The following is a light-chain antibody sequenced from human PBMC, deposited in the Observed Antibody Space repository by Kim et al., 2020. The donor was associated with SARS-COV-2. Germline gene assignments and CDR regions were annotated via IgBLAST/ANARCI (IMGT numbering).Light chain of an antibody. J-gene: IGKJ2*01. CDR3: QQYST. CDR1: QSISSW. V-gene: IGKV1-5*01. CDR2: DAS. Sequence: DIQMTQSPSTLSVSVGDRVTITCRASQSISSWLAWYQQKPGKAPKLLIYDASSLESGVPSRFSGSGSGTEFTLTISSLQPDDFATYYCQQYSTFGQGTKLEIK.